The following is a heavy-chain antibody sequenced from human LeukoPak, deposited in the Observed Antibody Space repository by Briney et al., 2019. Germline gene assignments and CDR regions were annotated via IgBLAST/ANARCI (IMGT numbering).Heavy chain of an antibody. J-gene: IGHJ4*02. V-gene: IGHV3-30*04. Sequence: PGRSLRLSCAASGFTFSSYAMHWVRQAPGKGLEWVAVISYDGSNKYYADSVKGRSTISRDNSKNTLYLQMNSLRAEDTAVYYCAREGFGELTDYYFDYWGQGTLVTVSS. CDR1: GFTFSSYA. D-gene: IGHD3-10*01. CDR3: AREGFGELTDYYFDY. CDR2: ISYDGSNK.